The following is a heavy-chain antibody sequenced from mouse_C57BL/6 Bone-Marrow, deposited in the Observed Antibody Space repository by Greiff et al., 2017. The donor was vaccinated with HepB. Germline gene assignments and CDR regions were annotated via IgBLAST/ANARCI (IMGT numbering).Heavy chain of an antibody. Sequence: EVQGVESGGGLVQPKGSLKLSCAASGFTFNTYAMHWVRQAPGKGLEWVARIRSKSSNYATYYADSVKDRFTISRDDSQSMLYLQMNNLKTEDTAMYYCVREVPSHYYGYKVYAMDYWGQGTSVTVSS. CDR2: IRSKSSNYAT. J-gene: IGHJ4*01. CDR1: GFTFNTYA. V-gene: IGHV10-3*01. CDR3: VREVPSHYYGYKVYAMDY. D-gene: IGHD2-2*01.